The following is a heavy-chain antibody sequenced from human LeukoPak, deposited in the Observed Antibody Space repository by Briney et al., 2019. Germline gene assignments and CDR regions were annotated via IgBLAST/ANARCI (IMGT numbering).Heavy chain of an antibody. J-gene: IGHJ4*02. CDR1: GGTFSSYA. CDR3: ARSSIIFDSSGYYFDY. CDR2: IIPIFGTA. D-gene: IGHD3-22*01. Sequence: SVKVSCKASGGTFSSYAISWVRQAPGKGLEWMGGIIPIFGTANYAQKFQGRVTITADESTSTAYMELSSLRSEDTAVYYCARSSIIFDSSGYYFDYWGQGTLVTVSS. V-gene: IGHV1-69*13.